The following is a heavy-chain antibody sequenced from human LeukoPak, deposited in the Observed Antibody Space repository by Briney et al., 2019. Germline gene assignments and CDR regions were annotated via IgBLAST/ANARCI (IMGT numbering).Heavy chain of an antibody. J-gene: IGHJ5*02. CDR2: ISWNSGSI. CDR1: GFRFDDYA. Sequence: GGSLRLSCAASGFRFDDYAMHWVRHAPGKGLEWVSGISWNSGSIVYADSVKGRFTISRDNAKNSLYLQMNSLRAEDMALYYCAKASGSGSFSNWFDPWGQGTLVTVSS. V-gene: IGHV3-9*03. D-gene: IGHD3-10*01. CDR3: AKASGSGSFSNWFDP.